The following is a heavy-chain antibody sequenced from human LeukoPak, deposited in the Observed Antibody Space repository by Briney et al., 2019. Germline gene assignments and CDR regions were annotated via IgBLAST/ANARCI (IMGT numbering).Heavy chain of an antibody. CDR3: ARKSSGYHFGPRWFDP. J-gene: IGHJ5*02. Sequence: SETLSLTCAVYGGSFSGYYWSWIRQPPGKGLEWIGEINHSGSTNYNPSLKSRVTISVDTSKNQFSLKLSSVTAADTAVYYCARKSSGYHFGPRWFDPWGQGTLVTVSS. CDR2: INHSGST. CDR1: GGSFSGYY. V-gene: IGHV4-34*01. D-gene: IGHD3-22*01.